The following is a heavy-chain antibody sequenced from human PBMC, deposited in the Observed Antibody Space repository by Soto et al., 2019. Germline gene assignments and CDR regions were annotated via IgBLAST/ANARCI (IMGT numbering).Heavy chain of an antibody. CDR2: IYHTGNA. CDR3: ALDYFDSSDYNTNWFDP. V-gene: IGHV4-39*01. Sequence: PSETLSLTCGVSGDSISNSRFYWAWIRQPPGEGLEWIGSIYHTGNAYYNPSLKSRVTISVDTSKNQFSLKVTSVTAAHAALYYCALDYFDSSDYNTNWFDPWRQGTLVTVSS. J-gene: IGHJ5*02. D-gene: IGHD3-22*01. CDR1: GDSISNSRFY.